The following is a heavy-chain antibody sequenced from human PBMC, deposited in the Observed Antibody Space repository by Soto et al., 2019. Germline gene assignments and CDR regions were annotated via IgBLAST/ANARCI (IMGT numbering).Heavy chain of an antibody. CDR2: IWYDGSNK. D-gene: IGHD3-22*01. Sequence: QVQLVESGGGVVQPGRSLRLSCAASGFTFSSYGMHWVRQAPGKGLEWVAVIWYDGSNKYYADSVKGRFTISRDNSKNTLYLQMNSLRAEHTAVYYCARDGNYYDSSGYYTSPYYFDYWGQGTLVTVSS. CDR3: ARDGNYYDSSGYYTSPYYFDY. CDR1: GFTFSSYG. J-gene: IGHJ4*02. V-gene: IGHV3-33*01.